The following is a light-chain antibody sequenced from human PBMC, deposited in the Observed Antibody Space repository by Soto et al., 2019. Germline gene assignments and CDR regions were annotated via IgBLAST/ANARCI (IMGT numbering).Light chain of an antibody. J-gene: IGKJ3*01. Sequence: DIQMTQSPSSLSASVGDRVTITCRASQGISNYLAWYQQKPGKVPKLLIYAASTLQSGVPSRFSGSGSGTGYTLTNATLQPQDVATYFCQKYSSAPLTFGPETKVDIK. V-gene: IGKV1-27*01. CDR1: QGISNY. CDR2: AAS. CDR3: QKYSSAPLT.